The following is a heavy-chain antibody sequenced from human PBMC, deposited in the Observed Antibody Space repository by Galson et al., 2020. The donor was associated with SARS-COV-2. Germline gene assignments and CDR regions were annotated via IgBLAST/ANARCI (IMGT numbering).Heavy chain of an antibody. D-gene: IGHD1-20*01. CDR2: IYPDDSDI. Sequence: GESLKISCQGSGYSFTNYYIGWVRQMSGKGLEWMGIIYPDDSDIRYSSSFQGQVTISADKSINTAYLQWSSLKASDTAMYYCARSRYNWNDYCFDYWGQGTLVTVSS. CDR3: ARSRYNWNDYCFDY. CDR1: GYSFTNYY. V-gene: IGHV5-51*01. J-gene: IGHJ4*02.